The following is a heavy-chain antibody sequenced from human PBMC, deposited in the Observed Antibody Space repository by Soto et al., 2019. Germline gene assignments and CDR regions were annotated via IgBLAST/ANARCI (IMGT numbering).Heavy chain of an antibody. CDR2: ISGYNGNT. D-gene: IGHD6-13*01. Sequence: QVQLEQSGAEVKKPGASVKVSCKTSGYTFTRYSISWVRQAPGQGLEWMGWISGYNGNTNDAQKLQGRVTMTTDTXMSTAYMELRSLSSDDTAMYYCARSAGIAAPGAHDYWGQGTLVTVSS. CDR1: GYTFTRYS. CDR3: ARSAGIAAPGAHDY. J-gene: IGHJ4*02. V-gene: IGHV1-18*01.